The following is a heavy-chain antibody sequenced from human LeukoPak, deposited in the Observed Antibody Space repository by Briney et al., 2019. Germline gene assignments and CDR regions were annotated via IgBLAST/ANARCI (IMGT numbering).Heavy chain of an antibody. CDR2: VNHSGYT. CDR1: GTSFSSYY. D-gene: IGHD4-17*01. J-gene: IGHJ4*02. CDR3: ARMTTGHDY. V-gene: IGHV4-34*01. Sequence: PSETLSLTCGVSGTSFSSYYWSWIRQTPGKGLEWIGEVNHSGYTNMNPSLKSRVTISVDTSKNQFSLMLTSGTAADTAVYFCARMTTGHDYWGQGTLVTVSS.